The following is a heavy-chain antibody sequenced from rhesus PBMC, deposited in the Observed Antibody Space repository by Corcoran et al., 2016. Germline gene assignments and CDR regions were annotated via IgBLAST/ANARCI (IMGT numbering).Heavy chain of an antibody. V-gene: IGHV5-20*01. CDR3: AKSPIAAAGLNY. J-gene: IGHJ4*01. D-gene: IGHD6S26*01. Sequence: EVQLVQSGAEVKRPGESLKISCKTSGYSFTSYWISWVRQMPGKGLEWMGAIDPSDSDTRYNPSFQGQFTISADKSISTAYLQWSRLKASDTATYYCAKSPIAAAGLNYWGQGVLVTVSS. CDR1: GYSFTSYW. CDR2: IDPSDSDT.